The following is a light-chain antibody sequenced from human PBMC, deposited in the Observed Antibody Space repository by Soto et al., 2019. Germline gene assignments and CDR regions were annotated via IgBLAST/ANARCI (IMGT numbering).Light chain of an antibody. Sequence: EIVLTQSPATLSLSPGERATLSCRASQSVSSYLAWYQQKPGQAPRLLIYDASNRATGIPARFSGSVSGTDFTLTSSSLEPEDVAVYYCHQRRDGPITFGQGT. V-gene: IGKV3-11*01. CDR2: DAS. CDR1: QSVSSY. CDR3: HQRRDGPIT. J-gene: IGKJ5*01.